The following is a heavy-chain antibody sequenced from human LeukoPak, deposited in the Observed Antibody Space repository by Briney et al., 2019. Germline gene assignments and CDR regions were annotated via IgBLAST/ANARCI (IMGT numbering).Heavy chain of an antibody. CDR1: GDSISSSNW. V-gene: IGHV4-4*02. Sequence: SETLSLTCAVSGDSISSSNWWSWVRPPPGKGLEWIGEIYHSGSTSYNPSLKSRVTISVDKSKNQFSLRLTSVTAADTAVYYCARQSPGFMIAGYFDYWAQGTLVTVSS. J-gene: IGHJ4*02. CDR3: ARQSPGFMIAGYFDY. D-gene: IGHD3-16*01. CDR2: IYHSGST.